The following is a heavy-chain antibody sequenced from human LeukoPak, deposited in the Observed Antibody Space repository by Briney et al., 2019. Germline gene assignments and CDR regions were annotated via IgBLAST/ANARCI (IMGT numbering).Heavy chain of an antibody. J-gene: IGHJ5*02. CDR1: GFTFSSYA. D-gene: IGHD1-1*01. CDR3: ARAGRRRSARHGLVWFDP. CDR2: ISYDGSNK. Sequence: GRSLRLSCAASGFTFSSYAMHWVRQAPGKGLEWVAVISYDGSNKYYADSVKGRFTISRDNSKNTLYLQMNSLRAEDTAVYYCARAGRRRSARHGLVWFDPWGQGTLVTASS. V-gene: IGHV3-30-3*01.